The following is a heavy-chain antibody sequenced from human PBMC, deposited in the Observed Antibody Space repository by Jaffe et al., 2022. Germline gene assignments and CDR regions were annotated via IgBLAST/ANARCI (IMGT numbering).Heavy chain of an antibody. CDR2: IYYSGST. CDR3: ARGHFDSSSWDCSGGSCFLTGFDY. D-gene: IGHD2-15*01. CDR1: GGSISSYY. J-gene: IGHJ4*02. V-gene: IGHV4-59*01. Sequence: QVQLQESGPGLVKPSETLSLTCTVSGGSISSYYWSWIRQPPGKGLEWIGYIYYSGSTNYNPSLKSRVTISVDTSKNQFSLKLSSVTAADTAVYYCARGHFDSSSWDCSGGSCFLTGFDYWGQGTLVTVSS.